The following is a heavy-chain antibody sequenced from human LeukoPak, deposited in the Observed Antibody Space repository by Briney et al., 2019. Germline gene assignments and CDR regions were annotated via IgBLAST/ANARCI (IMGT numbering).Heavy chain of an antibody. D-gene: IGHD1-26*01. Sequence: PSETLSLTCAVYGGSFSGYYWSWIRQPPGKGLEWIGEINHSGSTNYNPSLKSRVTISIDTSKNQFSLRLNSVTAADTAMYFCVKSGGYGLIDYWGQGTLVTVSS. CDR2: INHSGST. V-gene: IGHV4-34*01. CDR3: VKSGGYGLIDY. CDR1: GGSFSGYY. J-gene: IGHJ4*02.